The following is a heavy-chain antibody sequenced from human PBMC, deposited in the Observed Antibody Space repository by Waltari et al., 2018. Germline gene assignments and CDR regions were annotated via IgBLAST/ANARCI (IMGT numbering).Heavy chain of an antibody. CDR3: ARDRGSTTSDYYMDV. D-gene: IGHD2-2*01. CDR1: GYTFIDYY. CDR2: LDPEDGET. Sequence: VHLVQSGAEVKKPGATVKISCKASGYTFIDYYIHWVQQAPGKGFEWLGRLDPEDGETVYAEKFQGRVTMTADTSTDTVYMELSSLRSEDTAIYFCARDRGSTTSDYYMDVWGKGTTVTVSS. J-gene: IGHJ6*03. V-gene: IGHV1-69-2*01.